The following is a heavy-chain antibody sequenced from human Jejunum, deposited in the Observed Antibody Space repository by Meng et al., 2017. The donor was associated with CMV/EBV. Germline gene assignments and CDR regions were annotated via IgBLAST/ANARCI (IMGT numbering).Heavy chain of an antibody. J-gene: IGHJ5*02. Sequence: ISSYYWSWIRQSPGKGLEWIAYIFYTGIINYNPSFKSRATISLDKYRNQFSLKLTSVTAADTAVYYCARQLMIQGPARNANPYNWFDPWGQGTLVTVSS. CDR2: IFYTGII. CDR3: ARQLMIQGPARNANPYNWFDP. V-gene: IGHV4-59*08. D-gene: IGHD3-16*01. CDR1: ISSYY.